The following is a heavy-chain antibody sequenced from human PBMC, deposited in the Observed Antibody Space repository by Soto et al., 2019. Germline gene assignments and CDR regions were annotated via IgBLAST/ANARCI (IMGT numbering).Heavy chain of an antibody. V-gene: IGHV3-30*18. J-gene: IGHJ4*02. CDR3: AKSPIGEARYYFDY. D-gene: IGHD3-10*01. CDR2: ISYDGSNK. CDR1: GFTFSSYG. Sequence: GGSLRLSCAASGFTFSSYGMHWVRQAPGKGLEWVAVISYDGSNKYYADSVKGRFTISRDNSKNTLYLQMNSLRAEDTAVYYCAKSPIGEARYYFDYWGQGTLVTVSS.